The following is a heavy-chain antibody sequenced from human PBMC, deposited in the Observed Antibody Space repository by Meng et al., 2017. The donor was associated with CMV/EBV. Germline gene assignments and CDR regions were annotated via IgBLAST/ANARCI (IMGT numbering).Heavy chain of an antibody. CDR3: ARDAGYYGMDV. V-gene: IGHV4-59*01. Sequence: SETLSLTCTVPGGSISSYYWSWIRQPPGKGLEWIGYIYYSGSTNYNPSLKSRVTISVDTSKNQFSLKLSSVTAADTAVYYCARDAGYYGMDVWGQGTTVTVSS. CDR2: IYYSGST. J-gene: IGHJ6*02. CDR1: GGSISSYY.